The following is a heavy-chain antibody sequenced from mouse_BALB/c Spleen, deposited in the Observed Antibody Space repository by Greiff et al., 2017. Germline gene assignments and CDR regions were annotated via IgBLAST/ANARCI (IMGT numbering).Heavy chain of an antibody. D-gene: IGHD2-3*01. CDR1: GFTFSSYA. CDR2: ISSGGSYT. V-gene: IGHV5-9-4*01. Sequence: EVHLVESGGGLVKPGGSLKLSCAASGFTFSSYAMSWVRQSPEKRLEWVAAISSGGSYTYYPDTVTGRFTISSDNAKNTLYLEMSSLRSEDTAMYYCARGDGYYDYAMDYWGQGTSVTVSS. J-gene: IGHJ4*01. CDR3: ARGDGYYDYAMDY.